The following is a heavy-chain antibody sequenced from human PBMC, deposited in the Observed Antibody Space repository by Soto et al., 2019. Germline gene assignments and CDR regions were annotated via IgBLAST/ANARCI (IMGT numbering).Heavy chain of an antibody. J-gene: IGHJ5*02. Sequence: QMQLQASGPGLVKPSETLSLTCNVSGASVSHGYWSWIRQPPGKGLEWIGFMYFGGSFNYNPSLPSRATLSVETSKHQFSMKLPSVTASDTAVYYCARSYYDSTGFAVDPWGQGTLVTVSS. CDR2: MYFGGSF. CDR1: GASVSHGY. V-gene: IGHV4-59*02. D-gene: IGHD3-22*01. CDR3: ARSYYDSTGFAVDP.